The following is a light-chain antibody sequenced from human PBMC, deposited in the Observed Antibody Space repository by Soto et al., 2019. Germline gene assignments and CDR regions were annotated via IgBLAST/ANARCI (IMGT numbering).Light chain of an antibody. Sequence: QSALTQPASVSGSPGQSITISCTGTSSDVGGYNYVSWYQQHPGKAPKLMIYDVSTRPSGVSNRFSGSKSDNTASLTISGFQAENEADYYCSSYTNSSNVVFGGGTKVTVL. CDR2: DVS. CDR1: SSDVGGYNY. CDR3: SSYTNSSNVV. V-gene: IGLV2-14*01. J-gene: IGLJ2*01.